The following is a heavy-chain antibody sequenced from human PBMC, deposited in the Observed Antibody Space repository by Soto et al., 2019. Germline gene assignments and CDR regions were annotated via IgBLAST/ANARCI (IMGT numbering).Heavy chain of an antibody. CDR2: SRNKANSYTT. CDR1: GFTFSDHY. Sequence: PGGSLRLSCAASGFTFSDHYMDWVRQAPGKGLEWIARSRNKANSYTTEYAASVKDRFAISRDDSKSSLYLQMNSLRTEDTAVYYCARGHFSFDYWGQGTLVTVSS. CDR3: ARGHFSFDY. D-gene: IGHD3-3*02. V-gene: IGHV3-72*01. J-gene: IGHJ4*02.